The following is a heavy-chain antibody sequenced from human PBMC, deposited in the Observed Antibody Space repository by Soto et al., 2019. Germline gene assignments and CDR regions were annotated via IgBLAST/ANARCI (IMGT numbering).Heavy chain of an antibody. Sequence: EVQVLESGGALVYPTGSLILSCSASGFNFTNHVINWVRQAPGKGLEWVSSISNSDDVGFYADSVRGRFIVSRDISTNSVFLQMNCLRVEDTAIYYCAKTVGARKLEDYWGQGTLVTVSS. CDR1: GFNFTNHV. CDR2: ISNSDDVG. D-gene: IGHD1-26*01. J-gene: IGHJ4*02. CDR3: AKTVGARKLEDY. V-gene: IGHV3-23*01.